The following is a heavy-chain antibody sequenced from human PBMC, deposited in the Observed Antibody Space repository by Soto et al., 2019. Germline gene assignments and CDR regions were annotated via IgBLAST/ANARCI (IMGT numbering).Heavy chain of an antibody. J-gene: IGHJ2*01. CDR1: GYTFTSYA. V-gene: IGHV1-3*01. Sequence: QVQLVQSGAEVKKPGASVKVSCKASGYTFTSYAMHWVRQAPGQRLEWMRWITARNGNTKYSQKFQGRVTITRDTSASTAYMELSSLRSDDTAVYYCARGGSLYWYFDLWGRGTLVTVSS. CDR2: ITARNGNT. CDR3: ARGGSLYWYFDL. D-gene: IGHD1-26*01.